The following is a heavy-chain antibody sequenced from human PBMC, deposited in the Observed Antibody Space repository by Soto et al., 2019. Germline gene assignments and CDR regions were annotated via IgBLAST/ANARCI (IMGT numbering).Heavy chain of an antibody. V-gene: IGHV3-30-3*01. J-gene: IGHJ4*02. CDR3: ARDGPCPFDY. CDR2: ISYDGSNK. CDR1: GFTFSSYA. Sequence: QVQLVESGGGVVQPGRSLRLSCAASGFTFSSYAMHWVRQAPGKGLEWVAVISYDGSNKYYADSVKGRFTISRDNSKNTLYLQMNSLRAEDTAVYYCARDGPCPFDYWCQGTLVTVSS.